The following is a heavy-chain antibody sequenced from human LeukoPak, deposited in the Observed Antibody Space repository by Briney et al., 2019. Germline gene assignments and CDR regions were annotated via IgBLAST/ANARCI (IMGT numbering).Heavy chain of an antibody. CDR3: ARVGRLFSLPLQYYYMDV. CDR2: INWNGGST. V-gene: IGHV3-20*04. J-gene: IGHJ6*03. CDR1: GFTFDDYG. Sequence: PGGSLRLSCAASGFTFDDYGMSWVRQAPGRGLEWVSGINWNGGSTGYADSVKGRFTISRDNAKNSLYLQMNSLRAEDTALYYCARVGRLFSLPLQYYYMDVWGKGTTVTVSS.